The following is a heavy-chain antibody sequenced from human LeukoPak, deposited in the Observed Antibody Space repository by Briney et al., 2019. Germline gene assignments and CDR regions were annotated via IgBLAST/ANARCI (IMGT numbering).Heavy chain of an antibody. CDR2: IYYSGST. V-gene: IGHV4-31*03. J-gene: IGHJ4*02. CDR1: GGSISSGGYS. CDR3: AREQSPFGETH. D-gene: IGHD3-10*01. Sequence: SETLSLTCTVSGGSISSGGYSWSWIRQHPGKGLEWIGYIYYSGSTYYNPSLKSRVTISVDTSKNQFSLKLSSVTAADTAVYYCAREQSPFGETHWGQGTLVTVSS.